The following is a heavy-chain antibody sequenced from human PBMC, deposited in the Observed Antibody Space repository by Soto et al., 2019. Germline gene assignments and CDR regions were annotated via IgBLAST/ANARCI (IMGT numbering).Heavy chain of an antibody. J-gene: IGHJ6*02. Sequence: EVQLVESGGGLVQPGGSLRVSCAASGFTFGSYWMNWVRQAPGKGLVWVSRIDSDGSSTTYADSVKGRFTTSRDNAKNTLYLQMSSQRVEDTAVYYCARGRPYGMDVWGQGTTVTVSS. V-gene: IGHV3-74*01. CDR3: ARGRPYGMDV. CDR2: IDSDGSST. CDR1: GFTFGSYW.